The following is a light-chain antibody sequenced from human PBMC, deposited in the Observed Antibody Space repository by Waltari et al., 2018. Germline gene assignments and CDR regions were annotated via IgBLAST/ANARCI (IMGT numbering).Light chain of an antibody. CDR1: KSISSW. V-gene: IGKV1-5*03. Sequence: DIQMTQSPSTLSASVGDRVTITCRASKSISSWLDWYQQKPGKAPKLLIYQASSLENGVPSRFRGRGSGTQFTLTISSLQPDDFAAYYSQQYNSYPYTFGQGTKLESK. J-gene: IGKJ2*01. CDR2: QAS. CDR3: QQYNSYPYT.